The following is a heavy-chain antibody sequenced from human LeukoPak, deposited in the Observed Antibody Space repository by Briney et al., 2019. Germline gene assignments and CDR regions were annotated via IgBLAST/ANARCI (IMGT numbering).Heavy chain of an antibody. V-gene: IGHV4-34*01. CDR3: ARADYGDYLDY. D-gene: IGHD4-17*01. CDR2: IDHSGST. CDR1: GGSFSGHH. Sequence: PSETLSLTCAVYGGSFSGHHWTWIRQPPGKGLEWIGEIDHSGSTNYNPSLKSRVTISVDTSKNQFSLKLSSVTAADTAVYYCARADYGDYLDYWGQGTLVTVSS. J-gene: IGHJ4*02.